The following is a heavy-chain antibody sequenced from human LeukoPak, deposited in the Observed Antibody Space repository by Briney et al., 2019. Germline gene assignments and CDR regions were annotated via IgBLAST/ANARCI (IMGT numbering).Heavy chain of an antibody. D-gene: IGHD1-26*01. CDR2: INSDGSSA. CDR1: GFTFSSYW. CDR3: AKEYSGTFSPFPSYFDY. Sequence: GGSLRLSCAASGFTFSSYWMHWVRQAPGKGLVWVSRINSDGSSASYADSVKGRFTISRDNAKNTLFLQMNSLRADDTAVYYCAKEYSGTFSPFPSYFDYWGQGTLVTVSS. J-gene: IGHJ4*02. V-gene: IGHV3-74*01.